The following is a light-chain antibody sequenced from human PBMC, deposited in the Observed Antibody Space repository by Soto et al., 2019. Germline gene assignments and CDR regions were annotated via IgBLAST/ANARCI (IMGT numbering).Light chain of an antibody. CDR1: QSVSTS. Sequence: IEMTQSPSSLSASVGDRVTITCRASQSVSTSLNWYQQKPGKAPKFLIYAASSLQSGVPSRFSGSGSGTNFTLTISSQQHDDFATYYCKYDSSFGQGTKVDIK. J-gene: IGKJ2*03. CDR3: KYDSS. CDR2: AAS. V-gene: IGKV1-39*01.